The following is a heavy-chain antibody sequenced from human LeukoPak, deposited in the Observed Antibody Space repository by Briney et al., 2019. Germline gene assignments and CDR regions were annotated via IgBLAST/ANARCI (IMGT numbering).Heavy chain of an antibody. D-gene: IGHD3-22*01. CDR1: GFTFSSYE. CDR2: ISSSGSTM. J-gene: IGHJ4*02. CDR3: ARGQHDFYDSSGYQDY. Sequence: PGGSLRLSCAASGFTFSSYEMNWVRQAPGKGLEWVSYISSSGSTMYYADSVKGRFTISRDNAKNSLYLQMNSLRAEDTAVYYCARGQHDFYDSSGYQDYWGQGTLVTVSS. V-gene: IGHV3-48*03.